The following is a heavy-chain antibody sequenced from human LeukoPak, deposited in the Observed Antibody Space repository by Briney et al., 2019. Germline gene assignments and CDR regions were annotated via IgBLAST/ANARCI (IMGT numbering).Heavy chain of an antibody. CDR1: GYYISSGYY. D-gene: IGHD3-22*01. CDR3: ARARGARITMIVVVDYFDY. V-gene: IGHV4-38-2*01. CDR2: IYHSGKT. J-gene: IGHJ4*02. Sequence: PSETLSLTCDVSGYYISSGYYWGWIRQPPGKGLEWIGSIYHSGKTYYNLSLKSRVTISVDTSKNQFSLKLSSVTAADTAVYYCARARGARITMIVVVDYFDYWGQGTLVTVSS.